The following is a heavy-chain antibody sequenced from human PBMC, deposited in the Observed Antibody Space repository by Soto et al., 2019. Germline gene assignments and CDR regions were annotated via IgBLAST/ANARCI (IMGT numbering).Heavy chain of an antibody. CDR3: XXSEGSSCLCDN. Sequence: QVTLKESGPTLVKPTQTLTLTCTFSGFSLRSPGMNVGWIRQPPGKALEWLAVIYWDEDKRYSPSLKSRIIXXXXXXXXXXXXXXXXXXXXXXXXXXXXXSEGSSCLCDNWGQGPLVIVSS. CDR1: GFSLRSPGMN. CDR2: IYWDEDK. V-gene: IGHV2-5*02. D-gene: IGHD6-13*01. J-gene: IGHJ4*02.